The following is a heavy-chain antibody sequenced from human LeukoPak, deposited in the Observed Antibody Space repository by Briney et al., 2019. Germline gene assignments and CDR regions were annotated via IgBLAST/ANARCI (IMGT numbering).Heavy chain of an antibody. CDR1: GFTFSSYG. D-gene: IGHD1-14*01. CDR2: IRNDGSKK. V-gene: IGHV3-30*02. CDR3: AKEHHGGIDY. J-gene: IGHJ4*02. Sequence: PGGSLRLSCAASGFTFSSYGMHWVRHAPGKGLEWVAFIRNDGSKKYYADSVKGRFTISRDKSKNTLYLQMNSLRAEDTAVYDCAKEHHGGIDYWGQGTLVTVSS.